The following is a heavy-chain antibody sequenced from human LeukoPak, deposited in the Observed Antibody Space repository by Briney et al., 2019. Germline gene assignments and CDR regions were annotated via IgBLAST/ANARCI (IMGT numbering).Heavy chain of an antibody. CDR2: INHSGST. V-gene: IGHV4-34*01. J-gene: IGHJ6*03. Sequence: SETLSLTCAVYGGSFSGYYWSWIRQPPGKGLEWIGEINHSGSTNYNPSLKSRVTISVDTSKNQFSLKLSSVTAADTAVYYCARWVPAATYSSSSRSHMDVWGKGTTVTVSS. CDR1: GGSFSGYY. D-gene: IGHD6-6*01. CDR3: ARWVPAATYSSSSRSHMDV.